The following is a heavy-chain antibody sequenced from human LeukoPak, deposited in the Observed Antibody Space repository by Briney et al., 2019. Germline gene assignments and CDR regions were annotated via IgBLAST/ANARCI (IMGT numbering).Heavy chain of an antibody. CDR1: GGSISSND. D-gene: IGHD2-21*02. CDR3: AGADCGGDCSPIHNY. J-gene: IGHJ4*02. V-gene: IGHV4-59*08. Sequence: SETLSLTCTVSGGSISSNDWSWIRQPPGKGLEWIGHIYYTGTTNYNPSLKSRVTISVDKSKNQFSLKLSSVTAADTAIYYCAGADCGGDCSPIHNYWGQGTLVTVSP. CDR2: IYYTGTT.